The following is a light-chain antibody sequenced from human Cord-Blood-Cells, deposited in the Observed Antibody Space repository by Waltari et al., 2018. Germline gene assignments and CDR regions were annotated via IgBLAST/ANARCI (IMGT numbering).Light chain of an antibody. CDR2: EGS. CDR1: SSDVGSYTL. V-gene: IGLV2-23*01. Sequence: QSALTQPASVSGSPGQSITISCTGTSSDVGSYTLGSWYQQHPGKAPKLMIYEGSKRPSGVSNRFSGSKSGNTASLTISGLQAEDEADYYCCSYAGSSTWVFGGGTKLTVL. CDR3: CSYAGSSTWV. J-gene: IGLJ3*02.